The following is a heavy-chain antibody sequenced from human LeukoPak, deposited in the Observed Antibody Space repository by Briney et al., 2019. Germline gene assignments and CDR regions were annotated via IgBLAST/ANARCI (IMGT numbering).Heavy chain of an antibody. CDR3: AKELHGSGNYAFDY. Sequence: GGSLRLSCAASGFTFSSYAMSWVRQAPGKGLEWVSTVSVYGGTTYYADSVKGRFTISSDNSKNTLYLQMNSLRPEDAAVYFCAKELHGSGNYAFDYWGQGTLVTVSS. D-gene: IGHD3-10*01. CDR2: VSVYGGTT. J-gene: IGHJ4*02. CDR1: GFTFSSYA. V-gene: IGHV3-23*01.